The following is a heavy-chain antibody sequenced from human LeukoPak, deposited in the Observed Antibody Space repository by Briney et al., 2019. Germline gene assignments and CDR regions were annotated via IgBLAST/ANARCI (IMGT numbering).Heavy chain of an antibody. CDR2: IYYSGST. V-gene: IGHV4-59*01. Sequence: SKTLSLTCTVSGGSISSYYWSWIRQPPGKGLEWIGYIYYSGSTNYNPSLKSRVTISVDTSKNQFSLKLSSVTAADTAVYYCARGWINWFDPWGQGTLVTVSS. CDR3: ARGWINWFDP. D-gene: IGHD2-2*03. CDR1: GGSISSYY. J-gene: IGHJ5*02.